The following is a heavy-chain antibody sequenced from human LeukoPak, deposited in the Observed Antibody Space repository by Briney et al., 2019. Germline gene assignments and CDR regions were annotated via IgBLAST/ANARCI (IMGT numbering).Heavy chain of an antibody. CDR1: GFTFSSYW. Sequence: GGSLRLSCAASGFTFSSYWMTWVRQAPGQGLGWVAKIKEEGGERYYVASVKGRFSISRDTAKNSLYLQMNSLRVEDTAVYYWARPSYSSGSFFDYWGQGSLVTVS. J-gene: IGHJ4*02. CDR3: ARPSYSSGSFFDY. D-gene: IGHD3-10*01. CDR2: IKEEGGER. V-gene: IGHV3-7*01.